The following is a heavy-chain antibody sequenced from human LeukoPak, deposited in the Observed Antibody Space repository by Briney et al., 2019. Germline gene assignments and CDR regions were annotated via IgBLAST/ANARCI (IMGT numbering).Heavy chain of an antibody. V-gene: IGHV4-59*01. CDR3: AGRLWRRDGYNLSAFDI. D-gene: IGHD5-24*01. CDR1: GGSISNYY. Sequence: SETLSLTCTVSGGSISNYYWNWIRQPPGKGLEWIGYIYYSGSTNYNPSLKSRVTISVDTSKNQFSLKLSSVTAADTAVYYCAGRLWRRDGYNLSAFDIWGQGTMVTVSS. J-gene: IGHJ3*02. CDR2: IYYSGST.